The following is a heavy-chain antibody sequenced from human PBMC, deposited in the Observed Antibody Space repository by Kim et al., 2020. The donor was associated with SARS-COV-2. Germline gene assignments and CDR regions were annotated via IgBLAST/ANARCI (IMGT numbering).Heavy chain of an antibody. Sequence: SVKVSCKASGGTFSSYAISWVRQAPGQGLEWMGRIIPILGIANYAQKFQGRVTITADKSTSTAYMELSSLRSEDTAVYYCARDVRASSSGHIIRDYWGQGTLVTVSS. CDR1: GGTFSSYA. J-gene: IGHJ4*02. V-gene: IGHV1-69*04. D-gene: IGHD2-15*01. CDR3: ARDVRASSSGHIIRDY. CDR2: IIPILGIA.